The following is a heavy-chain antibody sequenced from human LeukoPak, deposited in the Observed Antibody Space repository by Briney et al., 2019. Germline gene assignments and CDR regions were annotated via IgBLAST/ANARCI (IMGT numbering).Heavy chain of an antibody. J-gene: IGHJ4*02. CDR1: GFNISDFW. D-gene: IGHD3-10*01. CDR3: AREDTYYYGSGRPC. Sequence: GGSLRLSCAASGFNISDFWMTWVRQAPGKGLEWVSVIYSGGSTYYADSVKGRFTISRDNSKNTLYLQMNSLRAEDTAVYYCAREDTYYYGSGRPCWGQGTLVTVSS. V-gene: IGHV3-66*01. CDR2: IYSGGST.